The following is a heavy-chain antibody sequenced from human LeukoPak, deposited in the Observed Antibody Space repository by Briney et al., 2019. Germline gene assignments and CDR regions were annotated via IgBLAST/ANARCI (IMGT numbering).Heavy chain of an antibody. Sequence: GASVKVSCKASGGTFSSYAISWVRQAPGQGLEWMGGIIPIFGTANYAQKFQGRVTITTDESTSTAYMELSSLRSEDTAVYYCARSGYSYGSPDYYYYYMDVRGKGTTVTVSS. CDR1: GGTFSSYA. CDR2: IIPIFGTA. J-gene: IGHJ6*03. V-gene: IGHV1-69*05. CDR3: ARSGYSYGSPDYYYYYMDV. D-gene: IGHD5-18*01.